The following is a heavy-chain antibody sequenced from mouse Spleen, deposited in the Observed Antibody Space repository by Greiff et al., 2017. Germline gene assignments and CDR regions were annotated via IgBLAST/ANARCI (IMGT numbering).Heavy chain of an antibody. D-gene: IGHD2-4*01. CDR2: ISSGGGNT. V-gene: IGHV5-9*04. Sequence: EVKLEESGGGLVKLGGSLKLSCAASGFTFSSYAMSWVRQTPEKRLEWVATISSGGGNTYYPDSVKGRFTISRDNAKNTLYLQMSSLKSEDTAMYYCARHDYDDGFAYWGQGTLVTVSA. J-gene: IGHJ3*01. CDR1: GFTFSSYA. CDR3: ARHDYDDGFAY.